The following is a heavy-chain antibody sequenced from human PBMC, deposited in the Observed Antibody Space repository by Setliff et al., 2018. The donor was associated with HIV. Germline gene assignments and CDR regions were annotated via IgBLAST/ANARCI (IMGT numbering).Heavy chain of an antibody. CDR2: IYYSGRT. CDR1: GGPISSYY. CDR3: ASQPAYSTDWYLPGYFDF. V-gene: IGHV4-59*08. Sequence: SETLSLTCSVSGGPISSYYWSWVRQPPGKGLEWIGYIYYSGRTNYNPSLKSRVTLSGDTARNQFSLKLSSVTAAETAVYYCASQPAYSTDWYLPGYFDFWGQGTLVTVSS. D-gene: IGHD6-19*01. J-gene: IGHJ4*02.